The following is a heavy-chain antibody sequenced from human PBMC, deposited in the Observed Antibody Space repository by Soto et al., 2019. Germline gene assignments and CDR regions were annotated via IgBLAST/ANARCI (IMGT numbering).Heavy chain of an antibody. CDR1: XXXXXXSIYY. D-gene: IGHD2-8*01. CDR3: ARLSRKYYYMDV. Sequence: VXXXXXXXSIYYWGWIRQPPGKGLEWIGSIYYSGSTYYNPSLKSRATISVDTSKNQFSLKLSSVTAADTAVYYCARLSRKYYYMDVWGKGTTVT. CDR2: IYYSGST. J-gene: IGHJ6*03. V-gene: IGHV4-39*01.